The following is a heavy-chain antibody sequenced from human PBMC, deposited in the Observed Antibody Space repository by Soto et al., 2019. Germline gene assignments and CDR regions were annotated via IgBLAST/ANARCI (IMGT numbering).Heavy chain of an antibody. V-gene: IGHV3-30-3*01. CDR1: GFTFSSYA. Sequence: LRLSCAASGFTFSSYAMHWVRQAPGKGLEWVAVISYDGSNKYYADSVKGRFTISRDNSKNTLYLQMNSLRAEDTAVYYCARDYYDSSGYYHAFDIWGQGTMVTVSS. CDR2: ISYDGSNK. J-gene: IGHJ3*02. CDR3: ARDYYDSSGYYHAFDI. D-gene: IGHD3-22*01.